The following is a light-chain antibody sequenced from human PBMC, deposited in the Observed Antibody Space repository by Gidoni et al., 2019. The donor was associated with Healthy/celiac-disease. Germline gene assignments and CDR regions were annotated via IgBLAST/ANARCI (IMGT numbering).Light chain of an antibody. CDR3: QQSYSPALT. Sequence: DIQMTQSPSSLSASVGDRVTITCRASQSISSYLNWYQQKPGTAPKLLIYAASSLQSGVPSRFSGSGSGTDFTLTISSLQPEDFATYYCQQSYSPALTFGGGTKVEIK. V-gene: IGKV1-39*01. CDR2: AAS. J-gene: IGKJ4*01. CDR1: QSISSY.